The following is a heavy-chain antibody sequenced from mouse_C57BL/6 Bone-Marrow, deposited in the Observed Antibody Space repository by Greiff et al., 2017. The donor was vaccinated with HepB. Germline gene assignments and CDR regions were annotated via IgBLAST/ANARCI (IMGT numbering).Heavy chain of an antibody. D-gene: IGHD2-5*01. CDR2: INPNYGTT. J-gene: IGHJ2*01. Sequence: VQLQQPGAELVKPGASVKISCKASGYSFTDYNMNWVKQSNGKSLEWIGVINPNYGTTSYNQKFKGKATLTVDQSSSTAYMQLNSLTSEDSAVYYCARNDYSNYAEFDYWGQGTTLTVSS. V-gene: IGHV1-39*01. CDR3: ARNDYSNYAEFDY. CDR1: GYSFTDYN.